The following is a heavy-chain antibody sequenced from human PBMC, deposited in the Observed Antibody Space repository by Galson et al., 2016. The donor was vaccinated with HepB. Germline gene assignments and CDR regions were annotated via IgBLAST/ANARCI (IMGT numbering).Heavy chain of an antibody. CDR3: AQPRTTVTTLYYYYGMDV. CDR2: IIPIFGTA. CDR1: GGTFSNYA. Sequence: SVKVSCKASGGTFSNYAISWVRQAPGQGLEWMGGIIPIFGTANYAQKFQGGVTITADESTSTAYMELSSLRSEDTAVYYCAQPRTTVTTLYYYYGMDVWGQGTTVTVSS. J-gene: IGHJ6*02. V-gene: IGHV1-69*13. D-gene: IGHD4-17*01.